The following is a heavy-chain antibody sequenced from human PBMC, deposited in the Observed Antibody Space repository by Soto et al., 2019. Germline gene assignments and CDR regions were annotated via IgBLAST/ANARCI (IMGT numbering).Heavy chain of an antibody. J-gene: IGHJ4*02. Sequence: PSETLSLTCTVSGDSVSSDAYYWSWIRQPPGEGLEWIGYIYYSGHSYYNPSLRSRLTISVDMSKNQFSLTVNSVTAADTAIYYCARVIRDGYNYDEYVDHWGQGTLVT. CDR1: GDSVSSDAYY. CDR2: IYYSGHS. V-gene: IGHV4-31*03. D-gene: IGHD5-12*01. CDR3: ARVIRDGYNYDEYVDH.